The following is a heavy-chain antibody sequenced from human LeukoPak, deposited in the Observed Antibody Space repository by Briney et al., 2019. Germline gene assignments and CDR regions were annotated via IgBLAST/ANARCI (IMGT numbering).Heavy chain of an antibody. CDR1: GYSISSGYY. CDR3: VRGLKRSSTLRED. V-gene: IGHV4-38-2*01. CDR2: IYHSGTT. D-gene: IGHD2-15*01. J-gene: IGHJ4*02. Sequence: SETLSLTCAVSGYSISSGYYWGWSRLSPGKGLEWIGSIYHSGTTYYSPSLKSRVTISLDTSKNQFYLNLRSVTAADTAIYYCVRGLKRSSTLREDWGQGTLVTVSS.